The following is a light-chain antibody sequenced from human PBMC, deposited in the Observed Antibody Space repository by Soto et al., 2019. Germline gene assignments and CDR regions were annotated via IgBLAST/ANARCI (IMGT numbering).Light chain of an antibody. CDR3: QLWDSSSDHVV. Sequence: SSGLTQPPCVSLAPGQTARITCGGTNIGRKSVHWYQQKPGQAPVVVVYDDRDRPSGIPERFSGSNSGNTAALTISRVEAGDEADYYCQLWDSSSDHVVFGGGTQLTVL. V-gene: IGLV3-21*02. CDR1: NIGRKS. CDR2: DDR. J-gene: IGLJ2*01.